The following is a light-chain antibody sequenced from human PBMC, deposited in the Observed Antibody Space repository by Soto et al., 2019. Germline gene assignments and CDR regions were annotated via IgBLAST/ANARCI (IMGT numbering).Light chain of an antibody. CDR2: TVS. J-gene: IGKJ3*01. CDR1: HGVSGW. Sequence: IQMTQSPRSMSASVGDTVTLSCQTSHGVSGWLAWYQQKPGKAPTLLIYTVSNLQSGVPSRFSGSGSGTDVSLTITNLQPEDFATYFCQQGKTFPFTFGPGTKVEVK. CDR3: QQGKTFPFT. V-gene: IGKV1-12*01.